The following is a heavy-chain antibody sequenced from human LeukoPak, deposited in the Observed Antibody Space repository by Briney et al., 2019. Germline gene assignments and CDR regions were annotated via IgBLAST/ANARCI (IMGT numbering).Heavy chain of an antibody. CDR2: ISGSGGST. V-gene: IGHV3-23*01. CDR1: GFTFSSYA. CDR3: ARVNRSDYGDYFLAYYYGMDV. Sequence: PGGSLRLSCAASGFTFSSYAMSWVRQAPGKGLEWVSAISGSGGSTYYADSVKGRFTISRDNSKNTLYLQMNSLRAEDTAVYYCARVNRSDYGDYFLAYYYGMDVWGQGTTVTVSS. J-gene: IGHJ6*02. D-gene: IGHD4-17*01.